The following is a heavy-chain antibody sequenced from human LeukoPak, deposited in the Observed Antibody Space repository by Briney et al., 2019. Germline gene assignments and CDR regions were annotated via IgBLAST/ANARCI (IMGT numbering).Heavy chain of an antibody. CDR1: GYTFTSYD. CDR3: ARASSWCLNALGY. CDR2: MNPNSGNT. J-gene: IGHJ4*02. D-gene: IGHD6-13*01. V-gene: IGHV1-8*01. Sequence: GASVKVSCKASGYTFTSYDINWVRQATGQGLEWMGWMNPNSGNTGYAQKFQGRVTMTRNTSISTAYMELSSLRSEDTAVYYCARASSWCLNALGYWGQGTLVTVSS.